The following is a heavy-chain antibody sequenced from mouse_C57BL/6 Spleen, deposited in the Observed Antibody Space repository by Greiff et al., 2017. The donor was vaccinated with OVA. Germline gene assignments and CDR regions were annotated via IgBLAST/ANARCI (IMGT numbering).Heavy chain of an antibody. CDR2: INPSTGGT. D-gene: IGHD1-1*01. J-gene: IGHJ2*01. CDR3: ASPYYYGSSYFDY. Sequence: VQLKESGPELVKPGASVKISCKASGYSFTGYYMNWVKQSPEKSLEWIGEINPSTGGTTYNQKFKAKATLTVDKSSSTAYMQLKSLTSEDSAVYYCASPYYYGSSYFDYWGQGTTLTVSS. CDR1: GYSFTGYY. V-gene: IGHV1-42*01.